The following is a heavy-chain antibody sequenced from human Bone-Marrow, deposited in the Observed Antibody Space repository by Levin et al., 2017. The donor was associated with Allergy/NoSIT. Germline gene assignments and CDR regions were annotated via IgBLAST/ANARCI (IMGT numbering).Heavy chain of an antibody. J-gene: IGHJ6*02. CDR1: GYTFTGYY. V-gene: IGHV1-2*02. Sequence: ASVKVSCKASGYTFTGYYMHWVRQAPGQGLEWMGWINPNSGGTNYAQKFQGRVTMTRDTSISTAYMELSRLRSDDTAVYYCARQDLEWLLFYYYYGMDVWGQGTTVTVSS. CDR2: INPNSGGT. CDR3: ARQDLEWLLFYYYYGMDV. D-gene: IGHD3-3*01.